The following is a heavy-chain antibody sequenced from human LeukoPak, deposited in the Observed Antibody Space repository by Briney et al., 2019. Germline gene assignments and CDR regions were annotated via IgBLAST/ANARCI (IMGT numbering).Heavy chain of an antibody. CDR1: GYSFTNYW. D-gene: IGHD1-26*01. CDR3: ARPLLYSGNYYFDY. Sequence: GESLKISCKGSGYSFTNYWIGWVRQMPGKGLEWMGIIYPGDSDTRYSPSFQGQVTISADKSINTAYLQWSSLKASDTAMYYCARPLLYSGNYYFDYWGQGTLVTVSS. CDR2: IYPGDSDT. J-gene: IGHJ4*02. V-gene: IGHV5-51*01.